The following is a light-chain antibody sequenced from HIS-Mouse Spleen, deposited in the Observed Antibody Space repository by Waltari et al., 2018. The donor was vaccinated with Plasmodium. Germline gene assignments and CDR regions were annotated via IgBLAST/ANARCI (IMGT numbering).Light chain of an antibody. CDR1: ALPNKY. CDR3: YSTDSSGNHRV. Sequence: SYELTQPPPVSVSPGQTARLTCAGHALPNKYAYWYQQKSGKAPVIDIYEDSKRPAGIPERFSGSSSGTMATLTISGAQGEDEADYYCYSTDSSGNHRVFGGGTKLTVL. CDR2: EDS. J-gene: IGLJ3*02. V-gene: IGLV3-10*01.